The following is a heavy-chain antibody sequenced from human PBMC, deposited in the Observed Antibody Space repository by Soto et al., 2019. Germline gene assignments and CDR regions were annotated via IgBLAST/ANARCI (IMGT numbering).Heavy chain of an antibody. CDR1: GFTFSSYA. CDR3: AKSCLGVREDY. D-gene: IGHD3-10*01. V-gene: IGHV3-23*01. J-gene: IGHJ4*02. Sequence: EVQLLESGGGLVQPGGSLRLSCAASGFTFSSYAMSWVRQAPGKGLEWVSAISGSGGSTYYADSVKGRFTISRDNYKNTLYLQMNGLRAEDSGVYYGAKSCLGVREDYWGQGTLVTVSS. CDR2: ISGSGGST.